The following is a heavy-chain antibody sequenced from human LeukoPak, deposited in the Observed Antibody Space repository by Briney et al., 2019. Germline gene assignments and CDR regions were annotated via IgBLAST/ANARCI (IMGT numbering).Heavy chain of an antibody. V-gene: IGHV4-34*01. J-gene: IGHJ1*01. CDR1: GGSFSGYY. CDR3: ARGRGTHRIVTLTDAEYFQH. CDR2: INHSGST. Sequence: PSETLSLTCAVYGGSFSGYYWSWIRQPPGKGLEWIGEINHSGSTNYNPSLKSRVTISVDTSKNQFSLKLSSVTAADTAVYYCARGRGTHRIVTLTDAEYFQHWGQGTLVTVSS. D-gene: IGHD3-22*01.